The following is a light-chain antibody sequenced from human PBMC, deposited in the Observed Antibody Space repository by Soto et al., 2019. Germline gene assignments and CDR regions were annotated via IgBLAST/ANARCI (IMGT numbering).Light chain of an antibody. J-gene: IGKJ1*01. CDR3: QHFSSSPGT. CDR1: QSVSSTY. V-gene: IGKV3-20*01. Sequence: EIVLTQSPGTLSLSPGERATLSCRASQSVSSTYLAWYQQKPGQAPRLLIYGASTRASGIPDRFSGSGSGTDFALTISRLEPDDFAVYYCQHFSSSPGTFRPGTKVEIK. CDR2: GAS.